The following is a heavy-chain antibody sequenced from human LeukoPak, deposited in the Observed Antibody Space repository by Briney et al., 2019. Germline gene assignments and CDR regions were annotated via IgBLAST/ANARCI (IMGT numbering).Heavy chain of an antibody. Sequence: ASVKVSCKVSGYTLTELSMHWVRQAPGKGLEWMGGFDPEAGETIYAQKFQGRVTMTEDTSTDTAYMELSSLRAEDTAVYHCATVTENYSGSYYGPYYFDYWGQGTLVTVSS. D-gene: IGHD1-26*01. CDR1: GYTLTELS. V-gene: IGHV1-24*01. J-gene: IGHJ4*02. CDR3: ATVTENYSGSYYGPYYFDY. CDR2: FDPEAGET.